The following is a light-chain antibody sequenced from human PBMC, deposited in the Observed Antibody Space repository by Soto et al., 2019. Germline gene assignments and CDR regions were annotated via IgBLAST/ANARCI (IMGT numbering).Light chain of an antibody. CDR2: KAS. CDR1: QSISSW. J-gene: IGKJ1*01. CDR3: QQYNSSPWT. V-gene: IGKV1-5*03. Sequence: IHMSQSPSTLSASVRDRVTITCRASQSISSWLAWYQQKPGKAPKLLIYKASSLESGVPSRFSGSGSGTEFTLTISSLQPDDFATYYCQQYNSSPWTFGQGTKVYIK.